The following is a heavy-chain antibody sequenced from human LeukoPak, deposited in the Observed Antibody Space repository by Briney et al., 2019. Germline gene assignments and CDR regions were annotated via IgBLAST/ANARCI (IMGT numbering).Heavy chain of an antibody. V-gene: IGHV5-51*01. CDR3: ARLGGNTGSHYTYCDY. Sequence: GESLKISCKASGYSFTSYLIAWVRQMPGKGLEWMGIIHPGDSSARYSPSFQGQVTVSVDQSITTAYLQWTSLKASDTAMYYCARLGGNTGSHYTYCDYWGQGTLVTVSS. CDR2: IHPGDSSA. J-gene: IGHJ4*02. D-gene: IGHD3-10*01. CDR1: GYSFTSYL.